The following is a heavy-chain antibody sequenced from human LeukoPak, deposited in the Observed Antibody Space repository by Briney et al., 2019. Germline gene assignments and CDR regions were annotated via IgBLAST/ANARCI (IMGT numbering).Heavy chain of an antibody. J-gene: IGHJ4*02. Sequence: QPGGSLRLSCAASGFTFSRHWMTWVRQAPGKGREWVANIKEDGSEQYYVDSIKGRFTISRDNAKNSLYLQMSSLRAEDTAIYYCVRETVSVITDFDYWGQGTLVTVSS. V-gene: IGHV3-7*01. CDR2: IKEDGSEQ. CDR1: GFTFSRHW. CDR3: VRETVSVITDFDY. D-gene: IGHD3-16*02.